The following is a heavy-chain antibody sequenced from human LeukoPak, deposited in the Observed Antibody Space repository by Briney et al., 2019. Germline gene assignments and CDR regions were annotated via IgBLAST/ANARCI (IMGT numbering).Heavy chain of an antibody. CDR3: ARRAVAGTQLVDY. J-gene: IGHJ4*02. CDR1: GYSISSGYY. Sequence: SETLSLTCTVSGYSISSGYYWGWIRQPPGKGLEWIGSIYHSGSTYYNPSLKSRVTISVDTSKNQFSLKLSSVTAADTAVYYCARRAVAGTQLVDYWGQGTLVTVSS. CDR2: IYHSGST. V-gene: IGHV4-38-2*02. D-gene: IGHD6-19*01.